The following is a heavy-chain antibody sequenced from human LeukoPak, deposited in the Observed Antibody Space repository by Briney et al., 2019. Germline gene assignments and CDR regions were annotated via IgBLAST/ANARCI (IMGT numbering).Heavy chain of an antibody. V-gene: IGHV4-4*02. D-gene: IGHD6-19*01. CDR1: GFTFSNAW. CDR2: IYHSGST. CDR3: ARGQEQWLVRFDY. J-gene: IGHJ4*02. Sequence: GSLRLSCAASGFTFSNAWMSWVRQAPGKGLEWVGEIYHSGSTNYNPSLKSRVTISVDKSKNQFSLKLSSVTAADTAVYYCARGQEQWLVRFDYWGQGTLVTVSS.